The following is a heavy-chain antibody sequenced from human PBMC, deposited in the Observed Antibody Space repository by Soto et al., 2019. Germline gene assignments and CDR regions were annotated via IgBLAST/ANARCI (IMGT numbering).Heavy chain of an antibody. Sequence: SETLSLTCTVSGTSISSYYWSWIRQPPGKGLEWIGYIYYSGSTNYNPSLKSRVTISVDTSKNQFSLKLSSVTAADTAMYYCARDTTPSLWGQGTLVTVSS. J-gene: IGHJ4*02. CDR2: IYYSGST. CDR3: ARDTTPSL. CDR1: GTSISSYY. V-gene: IGHV4-59*01. D-gene: IGHD1-1*01.